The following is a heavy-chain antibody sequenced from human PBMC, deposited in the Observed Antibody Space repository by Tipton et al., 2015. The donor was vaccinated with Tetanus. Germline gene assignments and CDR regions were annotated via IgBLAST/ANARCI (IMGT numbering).Heavy chain of an antibody. CDR2: IYYSGST. Sequence: TLSLTCSVSGDSIRSEDYYWGWIRQSPGKGLEWLGYIYYSGSTYNNPSLKSRVSISLDASKNQFSLSLNSVTAADSATYYCVRLTCSSPSCYYYYYYYVDVWGTGTAVAVSS. CDR3: VRLTCSSPSCYYYYYYYVDV. V-gene: IGHV4-30-4*01. J-gene: IGHJ6*03. D-gene: IGHD2-2*01. CDR1: GDSIRSEDYY.